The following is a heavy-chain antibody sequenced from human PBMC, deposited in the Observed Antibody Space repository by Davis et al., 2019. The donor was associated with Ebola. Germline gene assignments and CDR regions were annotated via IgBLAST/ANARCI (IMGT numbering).Heavy chain of an antibody. CDR1: GFSFRTFW. CDR2: VNQDESEK. D-gene: IGHD3-10*01. CDR3: ARGGYGSGILPAAYEWFDP. Sequence: PGGSLRLSCAASGFSFRTFWMSWVRQAPGKGLEWLANVNQDESEKYYIDSVKGRFTISRDNAKNTLYLQMNSLRAEDTAVYYCARGGYGSGILPAAYEWFDPWGQGTLVTVSS. V-gene: IGHV3-7*04. J-gene: IGHJ5*02.